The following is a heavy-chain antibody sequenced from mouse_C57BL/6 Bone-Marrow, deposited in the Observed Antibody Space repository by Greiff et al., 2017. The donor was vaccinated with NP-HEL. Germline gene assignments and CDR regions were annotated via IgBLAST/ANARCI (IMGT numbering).Heavy chain of an antibody. D-gene: IGHD1-1*01. Sequence: QVQLQQPGAELVKPGASVKLSCKASGYTFTSYWMQWVKQRPGQGLEWIGEIDPSDSYTNYNQKFKGKATLTVDTSSSTAYMQLSSLTSEDSAVYYGARKSSSHWYFDVWGTGTTVTVSS. J-gene: IGHJ1*03. CDR1: GYTFTSYW. CDR2: IDPSDSYT. V-gene: IGHV1-50*01. CDR3: ARKSSSHWYFDV.